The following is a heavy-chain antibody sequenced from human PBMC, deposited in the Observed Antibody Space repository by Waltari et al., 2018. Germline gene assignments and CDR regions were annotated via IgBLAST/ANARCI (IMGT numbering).Heavy chain of an antibody. D-gene: IGHD1-26*01. CDR1: GFTFSSYG. Sequence: QVQLVESGGGVVQPGRSLRLSCAASGFTFSSYGMHWVRQAPGKGLEWVAVIWYDGSNKYYVDSVKGRFTISRDNSKNTLYLQMNSLRAEDTAVYYCARDSSGRSYFDYWGQGTLVTVSS. CDR3: ARDSSGRSYFDY. V-gene: IGHV3-33*01. J-gene: IGHJ4*02. CDR2: IWYDGSNK.